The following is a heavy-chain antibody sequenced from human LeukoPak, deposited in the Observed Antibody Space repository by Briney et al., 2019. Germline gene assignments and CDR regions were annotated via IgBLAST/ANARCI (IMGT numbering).Heavy chain of an antibody. CDR3: AREKGAMVRGVIRPGYYYGMDV. CDR1: GYTFTNYD. V-gene: IGHV1-8*01. CDR2: MNPNRGNT. D-gene: IGHD3-10*01. J-gene: IGHJ6*02. Sequence: GASVKVSCKASGYTFTNYDINWVRQATGQGLEWMGWMNPNRGNTGYAQKFQGRVTMTRNTSISTAYMELSSLRSEDTAVYYCAREKGAMVRGVIRPGYYYGMDVWGQGTTVTVSS.